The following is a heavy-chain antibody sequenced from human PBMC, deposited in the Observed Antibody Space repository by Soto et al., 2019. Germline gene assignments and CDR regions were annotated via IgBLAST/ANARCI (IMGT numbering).Heavy chain of an antibody. CDR2: ISYDGSNK. CDR1: GFTSSSYF. Sequence: QVQLVESGGGVVQPGRSLRLSCVASGFTSSSYFMHWVRQAPGKGQEWVALISYDGSNKHYADSVKGRFTISRDNSKTTLYLQMNSLRGDDTAVYSCARGDPYYGMDVWGQGTTVTVSS. CDR3: ARGDPYYGMDV. J-gene: IGHJ6*02. V-gene: IGHV3-30*04.